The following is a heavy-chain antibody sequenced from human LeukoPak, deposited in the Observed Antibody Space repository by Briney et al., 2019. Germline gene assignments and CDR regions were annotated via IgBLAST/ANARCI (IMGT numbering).Heavy chain of an antibody. J-gene: IGHJ5*02. Sequence: SETLSHTCAVYGGSFSGYYWSWIRQPPGKGLEWIGEINRSGSTNYNPSLKSRVTISVDTSKNQFSLELSSVTAADTAVYYCARGPNYYGSGSYYRSWFDPWGQGTLVTVSS. V-gene: IGHV4-34*01. D-gene: IGHD3-10*01. CDR3: ARGPNYYGSGSYYRSWFDP. CDR2: INRSGST. CDR1: GGSFSGYY.